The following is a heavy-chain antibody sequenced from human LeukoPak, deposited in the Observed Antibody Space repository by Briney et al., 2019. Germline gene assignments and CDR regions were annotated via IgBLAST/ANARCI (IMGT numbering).Heavy chain of an antibody. CDR2: ISSSSSYT. V-gene: IGHV3-11*03. J-gene: IGHJ3*02. D-gene: IGHD3-22*01. CDR1: GFTFSDYY. CDR3: ARQRPTWDYYDSSGHYPDAFDI. Sequence: GGSLRLSCAASGFTFSDYYMSWIRQAPGKGLEWVSYISSSSSYTNYADSVKGRFTISRDNAKNSLYLQMNSLRAEDTAVYYCARQRPTWDYYDSSGHYPDAFDIWGQGTMVTVSS.